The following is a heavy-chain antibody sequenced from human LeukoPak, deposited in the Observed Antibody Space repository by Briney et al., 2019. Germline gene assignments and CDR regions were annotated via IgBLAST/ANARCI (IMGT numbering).Heavy chain of an antibody. J-gene: IGHJ4*02. CDR2: INIDGSQR. Sequence: GGSLRLSCAASGFSFSTTWMTWVRQTPGKGLELVANINIDGSQRYHADSVEGRFTISRDNVKNTLHLQMSSLRVEDTAVYYCARDPGWGALDYWGQGALAIVSS. V-gene: IGHV3-7*03. CDR1: GFSFSTTW. CDR3: ARDPGWGALDY. D-gene: IGHD3-16*01.